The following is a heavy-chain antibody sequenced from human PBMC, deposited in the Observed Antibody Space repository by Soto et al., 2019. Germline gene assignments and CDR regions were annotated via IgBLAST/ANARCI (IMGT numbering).Heavy chain of an antibody. CDR3: ARGGFYGSGTYPQYYYYYYMDV. J-gene: IGHJ6*03. Sequence: GGSLRLSCAASGFTFSNYWMSWVRQPPGKGLEWVATLKQDGSEKYYVDSVKGRFTISRDNAKNSLYLQMNSLRAEDTALYHCARGGFYGSGTYPQYYYYYYMDVWGKGTTVTVSS. CDR1: GFTFSNYW. D-gene: IGHD3-10*01. V-gene: IGHV3-7*03. CDR2: LKQDGSEK.